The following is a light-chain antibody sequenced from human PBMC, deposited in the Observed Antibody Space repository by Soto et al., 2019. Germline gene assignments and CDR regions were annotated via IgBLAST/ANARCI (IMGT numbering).Light chain of an antibody. CDR2: DAS. CDR1: QSISSY. CDR3: QQRFTWPS. J-gene: IGKJ3*01. V-gene: IGKV3-11*01. Sequence: ETVLTQSPATLSLSPGERATLSCRASQSISSYLAWYQQKPGQAPRLLIYDASNRATGIPARFSGSGSGTDCTLTISSLEPEDFAVYYCQQRFTWPSFGPGTKVDIK.